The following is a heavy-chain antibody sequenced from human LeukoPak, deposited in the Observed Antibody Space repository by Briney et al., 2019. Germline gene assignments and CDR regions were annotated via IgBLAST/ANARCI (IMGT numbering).Heavy chain of an antibody. V-gene: IGHV3-64*01. CDR1: GFTLNSYT. CDR2: ISSNGDNT. J-gene: IGHJ4*02. CDR3: VRDPKRWLQFGVGRYFDY. D-gene: IGHD5-24*01. Sequence: GGSLRLSCVASGFTLNSYTMHWVRQAPGKGLEYVSGISSNGDNTNHANSVEGRFTISRDNSKNTLFLQMGSLRGDDMAVYYCVRDPKRWLQFGVGRYFDYWGQGTLVSVSS.